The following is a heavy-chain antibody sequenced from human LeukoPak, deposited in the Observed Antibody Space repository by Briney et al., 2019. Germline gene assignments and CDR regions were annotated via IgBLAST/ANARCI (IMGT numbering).Heavy chain of an antibody. J-gene: IGHJ6*03. D-gene: IGHD3-9*01. CDR1: GFTFSSYW. Sequence: PGGSLRLSCAASGFTFSSYWMSWVRQAPGKGLEWVANIKQDGSEKYYVDSVKGRFTISRDNAKNTLYLQMNSLRAEDTAVHYCAKDLGYFDWFFSDYYMDVWGKGTMVTISS. CDR3: AKDLGYFDWFFSDYYMDV. CDR2: IKQDGSEK. V-gene: IGHV3-7*03.